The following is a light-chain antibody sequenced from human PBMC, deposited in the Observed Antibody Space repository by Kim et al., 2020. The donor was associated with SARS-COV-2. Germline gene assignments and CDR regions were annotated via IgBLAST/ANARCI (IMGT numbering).Light chain of an antibody. CDR3: QQLHTFPFT. Sequence: ASVGDRVTITCRATEDIATYLAWYQHKPGKAPKLLIYGASSLQSGVPSSFVGSGSGTDYTLTITSLQPEDLATYYCQQLHTFPFTFGPGTKVDI. CDR2: GAS. V-gene: IGKV1-12*01. CDR1: EDIATY. J-gene: IGKJ3*01.